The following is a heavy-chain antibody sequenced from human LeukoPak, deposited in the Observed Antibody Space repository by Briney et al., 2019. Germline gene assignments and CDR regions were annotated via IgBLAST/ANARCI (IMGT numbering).Heavy chain of an antibody. D-gene: IGHD6-13*01. V-gene: IGHV1-69*04. CDR2: IIPTLGIA. CDR1: GGTFSTYG. CDR3: ARAQWAAAATGFDP. J-gene: IGHJ5*02. Sequence: ASVKVSCKASGGTFSTYGISWVRQAPGQGLEWMGRIIPTLGIANYAQKFQGRVTITADKSTSTAYMELSSLRSEDTAVYYCARAQWAAAATGFDPWGQGTLVTVSS.